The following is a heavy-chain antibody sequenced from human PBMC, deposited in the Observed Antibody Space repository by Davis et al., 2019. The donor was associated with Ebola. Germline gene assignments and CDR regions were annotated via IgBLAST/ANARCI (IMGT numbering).Heavy chain of an antibody. J-gene: IGHJ6*04. CDR2: ISGSGGST. CDR3: AKAHEKGVTGSLVYYYYYGMDV. V-gene: IGHV3-23*01. Sequence: GGSLRLSCAASGFTFSSYAMSWVRQAPGKGLEWVSAISGSGGSTYYADSVKGRFTISRDNSKNTLYLQMNSLRAEDTAVYYCAKAHEKGVTGSLVYYYYYGMDVWGKGTTVTVSS. D-gene: IGHD3-10*01. CDR1: GFTFSSYA.